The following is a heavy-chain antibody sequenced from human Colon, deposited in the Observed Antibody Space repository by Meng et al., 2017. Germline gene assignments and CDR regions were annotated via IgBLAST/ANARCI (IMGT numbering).Heavy chain of an antibody. Sequence: SLKISCAASGFTFDDYAMHWVRQAPGKGLEWVSGIRWNSGSIGYADSVKGRFTISRDNAKNSLYLQMNSLRAEDMALYYCAKDYSSSWNYFDYWGQGTLVTVSS. J-gene: IGHJ4*02. CDR1: GFTFDDYA. CDR3: AKDYSSSWNYFDY. D-gene: IGHD6-13*01. V-gene: IGHV3-9*03. CDR2: IRWNSGSI.